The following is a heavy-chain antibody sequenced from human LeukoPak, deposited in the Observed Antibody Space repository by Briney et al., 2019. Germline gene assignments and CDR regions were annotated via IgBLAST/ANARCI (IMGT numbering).Heavy chain of an antibody. V-gene: IGHV1-46*01. J-gene: IGHJ4*02. Sequence: ASVKISCKPSGYTFTSYYLHWVRQAPGQGLDWMGVNIPSDGRTAYAQKFQGRLTMTRDTSTSTLYMDLGSLRSEDTAVYYCARSTYGGNQIDFWGQGTLVTVSS. CDR1: GYTFTSYY. CDR2: NIPSDGRT. D-gene: IGHD4-23*01. CDR3: ARSTYGGNQIDF.